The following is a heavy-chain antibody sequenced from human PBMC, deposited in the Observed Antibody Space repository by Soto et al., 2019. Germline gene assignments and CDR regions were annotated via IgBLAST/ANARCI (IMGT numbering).Heavy chain of an antibody. V-gene: IGHV1-18*04. Sequence: QVQLVQSGDEVKKSGASVKVSCKASGYTFSNYGISWVRQAPGQGLEWMGWISGYYGLTAYAQNVQGRVTMTIDTPTRTVFMELTSLRSNDTAVYYCARDEGIRGFDSWGQGTLVTVSS. D-gene: IGHD3-10*01. J-gene: IGHJ4*02. CDR1: GYTFSNYG. CDR3: ARDEGIRGFDS. CDR2: ISGYYGLT.